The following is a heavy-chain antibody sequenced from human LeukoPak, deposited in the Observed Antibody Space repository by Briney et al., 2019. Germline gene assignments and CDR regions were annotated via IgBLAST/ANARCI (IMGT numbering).Heavy chain of an antibody. J-gene: IGHJ4*02. CDR3: ARTGGGVIVTGFDY. V-gene: IGHV4-39*01. CDR2: IYYSGST. D-gene: IGHD3-16*02. Sequence: PSETLSLTCTVSGGSISSSSYYWGWIRQPPGKGLEWIGSIYYSGSTYYNPSLKSRVTISVDTSKNQFSLKLSSVTAADTAVYYCARTGGGVIVTGFDYWGQGTLVTVSS. CDR1: GGSISSSSYY.